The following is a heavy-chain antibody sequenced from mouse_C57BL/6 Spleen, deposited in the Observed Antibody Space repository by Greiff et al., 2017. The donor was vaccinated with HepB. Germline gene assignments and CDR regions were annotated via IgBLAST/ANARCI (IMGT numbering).Heavy chain of an antibody. Sequence: VQLQQSGPELVKPGASVKISCKASGYAFSSSWMNWVKQRPGKGLEWIGRIYPGDGDTNYNGKFTGKATLTADKSSSTAYMQLSSLTSEDSAVYFCARDYYGSSVYFDVWGTGTTVTVSS. CDR2: IYPGDGDT. V-gene: IGHV1-82*01. CDR1: GYAFSSSW. J-gene: IGHJ1*03. D-gene: IGHD1-1*01. CDR3: ARDYYGSSVYFDV.